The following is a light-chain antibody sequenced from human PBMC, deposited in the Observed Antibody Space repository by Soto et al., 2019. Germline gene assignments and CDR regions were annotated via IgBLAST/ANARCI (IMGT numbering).Light chain of an antibody. CDR3: QQRSNWPWT. CDR2: DAS. CDR1: QSVSSY. J-gene: IGKJ1*01. V-gene: IGKV3-11*01. Sequence: DIVMPQSPATMSVSPGERATLACRASQSVSSYLAWYTLKPGQAPRLIIYDASSRATGVPARVSGIGYGTDFTLTISRLEPEELAVDDCQQRSNWPWTFGPGTKVDIK.